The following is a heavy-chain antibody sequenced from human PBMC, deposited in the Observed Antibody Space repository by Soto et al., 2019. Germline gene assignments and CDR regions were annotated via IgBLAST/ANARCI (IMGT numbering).Heavy chain of an antibody. V-gene: IGHV3-48*02. D-gene: IGHD6-13*01. CDR2: ISGSSDTI. J-gene: IGHJ6*02. CDR1: GFTLSSYN. CDR3: ARDHGGSTWFVGIYYYFGVDV. Sequence: EVQLVESGGGLVQPGGSLRLSCAASGFTLSSYNMNWVRQAPGKGLAWVSYISGSSDTIYYADSVKGRFTISRDNAKNSLYLQMDSLGDEDTAVYYCARDHGGSTWFVGIYYYFGVDVWGQGTTVTVSS.